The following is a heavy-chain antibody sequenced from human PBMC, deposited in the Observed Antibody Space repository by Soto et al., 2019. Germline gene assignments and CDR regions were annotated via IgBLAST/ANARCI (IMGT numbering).Heavy chain of an antibody. V-gene: IGHV1-69*02. CDR3: ARGGGGSSWLCE. D-gene: IGHD6-13*01. J-gene: IGHJ6*02. Sequence: QVQLVQSGAEVKIPGSSVKVSCKSSGGTFNSYTFYWERQAPGQGLEWMGRFIPIFGITNDAQKFQDRVTITADKSTSTAFMEVIRLTSEDTAVYYCARGGGGSSWLCEWGQGTTVTVAS. CDR1: GGTFNSYT. CDR2: FIPIFGIT.